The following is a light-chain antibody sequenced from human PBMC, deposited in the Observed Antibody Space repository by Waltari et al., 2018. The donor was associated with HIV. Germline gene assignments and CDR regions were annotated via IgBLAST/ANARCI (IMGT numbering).Light chain of an antibody. CDR1: SRDVGGYNY. CDR2: EVS. Sequence: QSALTQPASVSGSPGQSITIPCTGTSRDVGGYNYVSWFHTHPGKAPKLLIYEVSNRPSGVSNRFSGSKSGNTASLTISGLQAEDEADYYCSSYTTSSTLVFGGGTKLTV. J-gene: IGLJ3*02. CDR3: SSYTTSSTLV. V-gene: IGLV2-14*01.